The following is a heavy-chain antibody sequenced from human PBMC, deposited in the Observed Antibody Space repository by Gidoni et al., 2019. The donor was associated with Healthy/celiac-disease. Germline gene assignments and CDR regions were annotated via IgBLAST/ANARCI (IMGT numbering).Heavy chain of an antibody. D-gene: IGHD2-15*01. CDR3: ARDGGVVAANYAFDI. Sequence: QVQLVQSGAEVKKPGASVKVSCKASGYPFTGYYMHWVRQAPGQGLEWMGWINPNSGGTNYAQKFQGRVTMTRDTSISTAYMELSRLRSDDTAVYYCARDGGVVAANYAFDIWGQGTMVTVSS. CDR2: INPNSGGT. V-gene: IGHV1-2*02. J-gene: IGHJ3*02. CDR1: GYPFTGYY.